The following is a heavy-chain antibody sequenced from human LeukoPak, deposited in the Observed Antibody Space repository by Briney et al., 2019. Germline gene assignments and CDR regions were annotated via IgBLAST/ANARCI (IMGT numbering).Heavy chain of an antibody. CDR3: ARHPIERSLGGVPDWFDP. V-gene: IGHV4-39*07. CDR2: IHYTEST. CDR1: GGSIDRGDYY. J-gene: IGHJ5*02. Sequence: SETLSLTCTVSGGSIDRGDYYWGWVRQPPGKGLECIASIHYTESTYYDPSLKSRVTLSVDTSKNQFSLNLYSVTAADTAIYYCARHPIERSLGGVPDWFDPWGQGTLVTVPS. D-gene: IGHD3-3*01.